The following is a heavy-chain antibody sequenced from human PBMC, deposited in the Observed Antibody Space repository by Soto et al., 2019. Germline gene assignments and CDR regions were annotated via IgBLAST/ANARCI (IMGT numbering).Heavy chain of an antibody. J-gene: IGHJ6*04. CDR1: GFTVSSKY. Sequence: PGGSLRLSCAASGFTVSSKYMSWVRQAPGKGLEWVSLIQSGGPTYYADSVKGRFTISRDTSENTVHLQMDSLRAEDTAVYYCARDDVLCDGGRCYGVPLDGWGKGTTVPVCS. CDR3: ARDDVLCDGGRCYGVPLDG. V-gene: IGHV3-66*01. D-gene: IGHD2-15*01. CDR2: IQSGGPT.